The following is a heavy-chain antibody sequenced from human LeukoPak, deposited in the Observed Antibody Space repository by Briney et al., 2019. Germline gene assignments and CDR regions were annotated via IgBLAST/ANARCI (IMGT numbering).Heavy chain of an antibody. J-gene: IGHJ4*02. V-gene: IGHV2-70*11. D-gene: IGHD3-10*02. CDR3: ARMDRSVRGVMRGYDY. Sequence: ESGPALVKPTQTLTLTCTFSGFSLSTSGMCVSWIRQPPGKALEWLARIDWNDDKYYSTSLKTRLTISKDTSKNQVVLTMTNMDPVDTATYYCARMDRSVRGVMRGYDYWGQGTLVTVSS. CDR1: GFSLSTSGMC. CDR2: IDWNDDK.